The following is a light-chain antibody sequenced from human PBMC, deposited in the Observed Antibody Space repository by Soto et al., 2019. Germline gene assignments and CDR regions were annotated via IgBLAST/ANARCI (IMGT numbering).Light chain of an antibody. V-gene: IGKV1-9*01. CDR2: AAS. Sequence: DIQLTQSPSFLSASVGDRVTITCRASQDISNFLAWYQQKPGRAPKLLIYAASTLQGGVPSRFSGSGSGTEFTLTISSLQPEDFATYYCQQYNSYSWTFGQGTKVEIK. CDR1: QDISNF. CDR3: QQYNSYSWT. J-gene: IGKJ1*01.